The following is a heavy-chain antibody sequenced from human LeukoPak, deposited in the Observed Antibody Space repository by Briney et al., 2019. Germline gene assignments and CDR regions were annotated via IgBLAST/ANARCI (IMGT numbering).Heavy chain of an antibody. CDR1: GCSISSGSYY. J-gene: IGHJ6*01. CDR3: ARDNHSNYGMDV. CDR2: IYTSGST. D-gene: IGHD2-15*01. Sequence: PSQTLSLTCTVSGCSISSGSYYWSCIRQPAGKGLEWIGRIYTSGSTNYNPSLKSRVTTSVDTSKNQFSLKLSSLTAAYTAVYYCARDNHSNYGMDVWGQGTTVTVSS. V-gene: IGHV4-61*02.